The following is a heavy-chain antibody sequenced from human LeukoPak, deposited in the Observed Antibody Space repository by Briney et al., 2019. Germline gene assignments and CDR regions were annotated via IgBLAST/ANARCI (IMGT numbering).Heavy chain of an antibody. J-gene: IGHJ4*02. D-gene: IGHD3-10*01. CDR2: ISYDGSNK. CDR3: ARDALGGSGSPHFDY. Sequence: PGGSLRLSCAASGFTFSSYAMHWVRQAPGKGLEWVAVISYDGSNKYYADSVKGRLTISRDNSKNTLYLQMNSLRAEDTAVYYCARDALGGSGSPHFDYWGQGTLVTVSS. CDR1: GFTFSSYA. V-gene: IGHV3-30*04.